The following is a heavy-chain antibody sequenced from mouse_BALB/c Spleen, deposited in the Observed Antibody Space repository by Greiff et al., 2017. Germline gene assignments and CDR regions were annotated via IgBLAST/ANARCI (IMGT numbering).Heavy chain of an antibody. V-gene: IGHV5-9-4*01. CDR2: ISSGGSYT. Sequence: EVKLMESGGGLVKPGGSLKLSCAASGFTFSSYAMSWVRQSPEKRLEWVAEISSGGSYTYYPDTVTGRFTISRDNAKNTLYLEMSSLRSEDTAMYYCARALYDYDDYYAMDYWGQGTSVTVSS. CDR3: ARALYDYDDYYAMDY. D-gene: IGHD2-4*01. CDR1: GFTFSSYA. J-gene: IGHJ4*01.